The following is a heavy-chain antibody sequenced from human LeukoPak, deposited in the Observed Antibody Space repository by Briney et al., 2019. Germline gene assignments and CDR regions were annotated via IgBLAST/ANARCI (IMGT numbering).Heavy chain of an antibody. V-gene: IGHV3-9*01. CDR2: ISWNSGSI. D-gene: IGHD6-6*01. CDR3: AKDIRGSSSLFDY. J-gene: IGHJ4*02. CDR1: GFTFDDYA. Sequence: GGSLRLSCAASGFTFDDYAMHWVRQAPGKGLEWVSGISWNSGSIGYADSVKGRFTISRDNAKNSLYLQMNSLRAEDTALYYCAKDIRGSSSLFDYWGQGTLVTVSS.